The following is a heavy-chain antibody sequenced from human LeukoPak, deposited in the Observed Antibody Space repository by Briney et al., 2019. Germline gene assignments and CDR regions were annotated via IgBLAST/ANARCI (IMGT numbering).Heavy chain of an antibody. V-gene: IGHV3-23*01. J-gene: IGHJ4*02. Sequence: GGSLRLSCAASGFSFSGYDMSWVRQAPGKGLEWVSAISGSGGSTYYADSVKGRFTISRDNSKNTLYLQMNSLRVEDTAVFYCARDEGSGSYLDYWGQGTLVADSS. CDR1: GFSFSGYD. CDR3: ARDEGSGSYLDY. D-gene: IGHD3-10*01. CDR2: ISGSGGST.